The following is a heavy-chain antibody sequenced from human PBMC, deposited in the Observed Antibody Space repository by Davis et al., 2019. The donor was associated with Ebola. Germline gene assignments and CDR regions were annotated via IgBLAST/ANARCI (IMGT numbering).Heavy chain of an antibody. CDR1: GYTFTGYY. D-gene: IGHD3-16*01. CDR3: ATARPSIWMFGVITQSYPMDV. Sequence: AASVKVSCKASGYTFTGYYLHWVRQAPGQGLQWMGWMSAKKGNTGYARDFQGRITMTRDTSTRTAYLELGSLRPGDTAVYYWATARPSIWMFGVITQSYPMDVWGQGTAVTVSS. J-gene: IGHJ6*02. V-gene: IGHV1-8*02. CDR2: MSAKKGNT.